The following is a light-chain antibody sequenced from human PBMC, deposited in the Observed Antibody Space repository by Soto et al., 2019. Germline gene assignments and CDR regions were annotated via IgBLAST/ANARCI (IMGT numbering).Light chain of an antibody. CDR2: AVT. Sequence: QSVLTQPASVSGSPGQSITISCTGTSSDVGGYNYVSWYQQHPGKAPKLIIYAVTNRPSGVSIRFSGSKSGNTVSLTISGLQAEDEADYYCCSYTSSTTYVFGPGTKVTVL. CDR1: SSDVGGYNY. V-gene: IGLV2-14*01. J-gene: IGLJ1*01. CDR3: CSYTSSTTYV.